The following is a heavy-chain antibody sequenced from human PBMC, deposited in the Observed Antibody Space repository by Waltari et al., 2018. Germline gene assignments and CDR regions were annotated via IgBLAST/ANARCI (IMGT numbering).Heavy chain of an antibody. V-gene: IGHV4-59*01. CDR3: ARGESGPIDY. CDR2: IYYSGST. CDR1: GGSLSSYY. J-gene: IGHJ4*02. Sequence: LSLTCTVSGGSLSSYYWSWIRQPPGKGLEWIGYIYYSGSTNYNPSLKSRVTISVDTSKNQFSLKLSSVTAADTAVYYCARGESGPIDYWGQGTLVTVSS.